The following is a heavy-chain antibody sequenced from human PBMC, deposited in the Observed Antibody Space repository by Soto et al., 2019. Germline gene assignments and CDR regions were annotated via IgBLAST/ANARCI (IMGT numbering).Heavy chain of an antibody. Sequence: GGALRHSYTGSGFTFGDYAMSWFRQAPGKGVEGVGFIKSKAYGATTEYAASVKGRFTISRDDSKSIAYLQMNSLKTEDTAVYYCTRETYYYDSSGYLDAFDIWGQGTMVTVSS. V-gene: IGHV3-49*03. CDR2: IKSKAYGATT. J-gene: IGHJ3*02. CDR1: GFTFGDYA. CDR3: TRETYYYDSSGYLDAFDI. D-gene: IGHD3-22*01.